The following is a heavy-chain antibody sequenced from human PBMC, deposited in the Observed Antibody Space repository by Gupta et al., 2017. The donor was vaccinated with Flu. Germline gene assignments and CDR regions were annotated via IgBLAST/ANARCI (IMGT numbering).Heavy chain of an antibody. V-gene: IGHV3-73*01. J-gene: IGHJ5*02. CDR3: ARGMDGGWFDP. D-gene: IGHD3/OR15-3a*01. CDR1: VFTFSSST. CDR2: MRSNANSYAT. Sequence: EVQLVESGGGVCQPGGSLKLSCAASVFTFSSSTMHWVRQASGTGREWVSRMRSNANSYATVYVGSVKGRFTISRDDSKNMAYLQMNSLQTDDTAVYYCARGMDGGWFDPRGQGTLVTVSS.